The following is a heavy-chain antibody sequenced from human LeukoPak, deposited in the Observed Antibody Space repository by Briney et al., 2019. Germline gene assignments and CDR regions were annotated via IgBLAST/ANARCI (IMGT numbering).Heavy chain of an antibody. CDR2: ISGSGGST. D-gene: IGHD3-22*01. CDR3: AKAGPASSDYLNWFDP. CDR1: GFTFSSYP. V-gene: IGHV3-23*01. J-gene: IGHJ5*02. Sequence: GGSLRLSCSASGFTFSSYPMHWVRQAPGKGLEWVSVISGSGGSTYYADSVKGRFTISRDNSKNTLYLQMNSLRVEDTAVYYCAKAGPASSDYLNWFDPWGQGTLVTVSS.